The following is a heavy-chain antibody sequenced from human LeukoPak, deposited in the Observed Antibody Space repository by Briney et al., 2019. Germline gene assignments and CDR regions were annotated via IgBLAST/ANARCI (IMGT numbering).Heavy chain of an antibody. V-gene: IGHV3-7*05. J-gene: IGHJ1*01. CDR3: ARERAFGAAAVMRSYFQH. CDR1: GFTFSSYW. CDR2: IKQDGSEK. D-gene: IGHD6-13*01. Sequence: PGGSLRLSCAASGFTFSSYWMSWVRQAPGKGLEWVANIKQDGSEKYYVDSVKGRFTISRDNAKNSLYLQMNSLRAEDTAVYYCARERAFGAAAVMRSYFQHWGQGTLVTVSS.